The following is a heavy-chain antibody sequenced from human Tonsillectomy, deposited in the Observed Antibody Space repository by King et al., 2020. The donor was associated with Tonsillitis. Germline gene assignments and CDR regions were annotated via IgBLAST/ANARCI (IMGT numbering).Heavy chain of an antibody. D-gene: IGHD3-16*02. V-gene: IGHV1-18*04. J-gene: IGHJ4*02. CDR2: ISAYNGNT. CDR3: ARDLGDYLWGSYRPDY. Sequence: QLVQSGAEVKKPGASVKVSCKASGYTFTSYGISWVRQAPGQGLEWMGWISAYNGNTNYAQNIQSRVTMTTDTSTSTAYMEMRSLGSDDTAVYYCARDLGDYLWGSYRPDYWGQGTLVTVSS. CDR1: GYTFTSYG.